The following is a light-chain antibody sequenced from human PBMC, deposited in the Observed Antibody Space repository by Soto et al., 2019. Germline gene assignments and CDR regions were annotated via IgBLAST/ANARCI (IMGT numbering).Light chain of an antibody. V-gene: IGKV1-5*03. CDR1: QSISSW. CDR3: QQYNSYSPTWT. Sequence: DIQMTRSPSTLSASVGDRVTITFRASQSISSWLAWYQQKPGKAPKLLIYKASSLESGVPSRFSGSGSGTEFTLTISSLQPDDFATYYCQQYNSYSPTWTFGQGTKVDIK. J-gene: IGKJ1*01. CDR2: KAS.